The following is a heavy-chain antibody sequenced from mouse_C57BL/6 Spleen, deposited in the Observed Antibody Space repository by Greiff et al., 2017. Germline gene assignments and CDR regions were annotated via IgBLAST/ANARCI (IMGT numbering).Heavy chain of an antibody. V-gene: IGHV1-42*01. CDR3: ARGSYYGSSYAMDY. CDR1: GYSFTDYY. J-gene: IGHJ4*01. Sequence: EVQLQQSGPELVKPGASVKISCKASGYSFTDYYMNWVKQSPEKSLEWIGEINPSTGGTTYNQKFKAKATLTVDKSSSTAYMQLKSLTSEDSAVYSGARGSYYGSSYAMDYWGQGTSVTVSS. CDR2: INPSTGGT. D-gene: IGHD1-1*01.